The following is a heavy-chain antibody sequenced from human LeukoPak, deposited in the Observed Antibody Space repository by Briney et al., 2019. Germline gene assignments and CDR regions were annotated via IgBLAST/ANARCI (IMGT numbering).Heavy chain of an antibody. V-gene: IGHV3-11*01. D-gene: IGHD4-17*01. Sequence: GESLRLSCAASGFIFSDYYMSWIRQAPGKGPEWVAYITSSGSTKYYANSVRGRFTISRDNGGNSLYLEMNSLTAEDSAIYYCARNGQTTVTSNYYYYFLDVWGTGTTVAVSS. CDR2: ITSSGSTK. J-gene: IGHJ6*03. CDR3: ARNGQTTVTSNYYYYFLDV. CDR1: GFIFSDYY.